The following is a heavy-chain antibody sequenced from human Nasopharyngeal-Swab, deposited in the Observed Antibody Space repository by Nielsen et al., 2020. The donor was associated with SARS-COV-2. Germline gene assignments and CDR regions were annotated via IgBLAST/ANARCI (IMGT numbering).Heavy chain of an antibody. CDR3: ARDSSGSYDGAFDI. V-gene: IGHV1-8*01. CDR1: GYTFTSYD. J-gene: IGHJ3*02. D-gene: IGHD1-26*01. CDR2: MNPNSGNT. Sequence: ASVKVSCKASGYTFTSYDINWVRQATGQGLEWMGWMNPNSGNTGYAQKFQGRVTMTRNTSISTAYMELSSLRSDDTAVYYCARDSSGSYDGAFDIWGQGTMVTVSS.